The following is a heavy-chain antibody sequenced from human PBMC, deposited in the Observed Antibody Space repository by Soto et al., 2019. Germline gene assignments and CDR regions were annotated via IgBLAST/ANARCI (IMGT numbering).Heavy chain of an antibody. J-gene: IGHJ4*02. CDR3: ARDPGQDEAMDY. CDR1: GFTFRRSW. V-gene: IGHV3-33*08. Sequence: GGSLRLSCAASGFTFRRSWMHRVRQAPGKGLEWVAVIWHDGKNKYYADSAKGRFTISRDNSKNTLYLQMNSLRAEDTAVYYCARDPGQDEAMDYWGQGTLVTVSS. CDR2: IWHDGKNK.